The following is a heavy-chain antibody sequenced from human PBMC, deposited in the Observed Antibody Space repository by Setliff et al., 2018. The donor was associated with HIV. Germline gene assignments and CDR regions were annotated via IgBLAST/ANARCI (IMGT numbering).Heavy chain of an antibody. CDR3: ARLGYCSGGSCSKGLFDY. Sequence: SVKVSCKASGGTFSNYGINWVRQAPGQGLDWMGGIIPILGIANYAQKFQGRVTITADKSTSTAYMELSSLRAEDTAVYFCARLGYCSGGSCSKGLFDYWGQGTLVTVSS. V-gene: IGHV1-69*10. D-gene: IGHD2-15*01. CDR1: GGTFSNYG. CDR2: IIPILGIA. J-gene: IGHJ4*02.